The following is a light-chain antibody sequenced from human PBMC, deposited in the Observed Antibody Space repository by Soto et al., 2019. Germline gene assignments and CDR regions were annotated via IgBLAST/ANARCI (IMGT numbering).Light chain of an antibody. J-gene: IGKJ1*01. CDR1: QGIGST. Sequence: IQLTQSPSFLSASVGDRVTITCRASQGIGSTLAWYQKKPGIAPKLLIYAASTVQSGVPSRFSGSGSGTESNITISSLQPEDFATYYRLQVNTYPRTFGQGTKVEIK. CDR2: AAS. V-gene: IGKV1-9*01. CDR3: LQVNTYPRT.